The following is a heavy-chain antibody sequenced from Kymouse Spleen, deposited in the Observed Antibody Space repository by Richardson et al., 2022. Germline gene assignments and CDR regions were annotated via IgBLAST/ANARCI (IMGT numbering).Heavy chain of an antibody. CDR1: GGSFSGYY. V-gene: IGHV4-34*01. D-gene: IGHD3-10*01. CDR2: INHSGST. Sequence: QVQLQQWGAGLLKPSETLSLTCAVYGGSFSGYYWSWIRQPPGKGLEWIGEINHSGSTNYNPSLKSRVTISVDTSKNQFSLKLSSVTAADTAVYYCARGDTMVRGVINWFDPWGQGTLVTVSS. CDR3: ARGDTMVRGVINWFDP. J-gene: IGHJ5*02.